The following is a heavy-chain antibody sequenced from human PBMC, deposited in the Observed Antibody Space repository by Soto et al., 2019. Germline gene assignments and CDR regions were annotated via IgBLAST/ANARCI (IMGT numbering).Heavy chain of an antibody. V-gene: IGHV3-30-3*01. D-gene: IGHD3-22*01. CDR3: ARQALYYYDSSGYYFVGYVQQ. J-gene: IGHJ1*01. Sequence: TLRVSCTASGVTFSSYAMHWVRQAPVKRLEWVAVISYDGSNKYYADSVKGRFTISRDNSKNTLYLQMNSLRAEDTAVYYCARQALYYYDSSGYYFVGYVQQWAQGTLVGVSS. CDR2: ISYDGSNK. CDR1: GVTFSSYA.